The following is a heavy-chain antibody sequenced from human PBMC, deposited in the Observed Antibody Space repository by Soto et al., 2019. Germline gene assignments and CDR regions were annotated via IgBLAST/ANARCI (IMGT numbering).Heavy chain of an antibody. CDR1: GGTFSSYA. D-gene: IGHD3-10*01. J-gene: IGHJ6*02. CDR3: ARETMVRGVTGMDV. Sequence: QVQLVQSGAEVKKPGSSVKVSCKASGGTFSSYAISWVRQAPGQGLEWMGGIIPIFGTANYAQKFQGRVTITADESTSTAYMEPSSLRSEDTAVYYCARETMVRGVTGMDVWGQGTTVTVAS. CDR2: IIPIFGTA. V-gene: IGHV1-69*01.